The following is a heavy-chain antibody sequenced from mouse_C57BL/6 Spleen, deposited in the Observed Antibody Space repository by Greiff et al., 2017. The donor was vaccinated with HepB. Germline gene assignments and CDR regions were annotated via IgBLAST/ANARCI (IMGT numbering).Heavy chain of an antibody. V-gene: IGHV1-50*01. J-gene: IGHJ3*01. D-gene: IGHD1-1*01. CDR3: ARSITTVVAREFAY. CDR1: GYTFTSYW. CDR2: IDPSDSYT. Sequence: QVQLQQPGAELVKPGASVKLSCKASGYTFTSYWMQWVKQRPGQGLEWIGEIDPSDSYTNYNQKFKGKATLTVDTSSSTAYMQLSSLTSEDSAVYYCARSITTVVAREFAYWGQGTLVTVSA.